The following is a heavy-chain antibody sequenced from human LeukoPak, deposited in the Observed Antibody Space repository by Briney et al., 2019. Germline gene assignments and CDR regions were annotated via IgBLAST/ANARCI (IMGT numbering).Heavy chain of an antibody. CDR2: IYYSGST. D-gene: IGHD5-24*01. V-gene: IGHV4-59*01. CDR3: RRRGLVEMATTNEPDY. J-gene: IGHJ4*02. Sequence: SETLSLTCSVSGDSISGYYWSWIRQPPGKGLEWIGNIYYSGSTNYNPSLKSRVTISVDTSKNQFSLKLTSVTAADTAVYYCRRRGLVEMATTNEPDYWGQGTLVTVSS. CDR1: GDSISGYY.